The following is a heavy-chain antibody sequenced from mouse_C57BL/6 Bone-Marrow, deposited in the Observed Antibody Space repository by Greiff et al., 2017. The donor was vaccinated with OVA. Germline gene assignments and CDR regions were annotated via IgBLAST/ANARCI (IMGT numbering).Heavy chain of an antibody. CDR1: GYTFTSYG. CDR3: ARSAIYYDYDGAWCAY. J-gene: IGHJ3*01. V-gene: IGHV1-81*01. Sequence: VQLQQSGAELARPGASVKLSCKASGYTFTSYGISWVKQRTGQGLEWIGEIYPRSGNTYYNEKFKGKATLTADKSSSTAYMELRSLTSEDSAVYFCARSAIYYDYDGAWCAYWGQGTLVTVSA. CDR2: IYPRSGNT. D-gene: IGHD2-4*01.